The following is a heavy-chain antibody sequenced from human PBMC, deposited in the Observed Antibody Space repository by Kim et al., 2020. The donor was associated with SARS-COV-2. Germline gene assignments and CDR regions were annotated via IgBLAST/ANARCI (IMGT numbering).Heavy chain of an antibody. CDR2: IDPDSGGT. D-gene: IGHD6-6*01. J-gene: IGHJ4*02. CDR3: ARLSSGGHD. V-gene: IGHV1-2*06. CDR1: GYRFTGYF. Sequence: VKVSCKASGYRFTGYFLHWVRQAPGQGLEWIGRIDPDSGGTNYAESFQGRVSMTRDTSINTAYMELSRLTFDDTALYFCARLSSGGHDWAQGTPATVTS.